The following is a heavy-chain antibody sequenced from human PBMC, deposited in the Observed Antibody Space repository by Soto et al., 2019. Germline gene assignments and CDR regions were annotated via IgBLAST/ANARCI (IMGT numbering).Heavy chain of an antibody. CDR1: GGTFNTYT. V-gene: IGHV1-69*02. D-gene: IGHD2-2*01. Sequence: QVHLVQSGAEVKTPGSSVNVSCKAAGGTFNTYTLIWVRQAPGHGLEWMGRIIPMLTVTNSAQKFQGRVTLTADKSPGTAFMALTSLRSDDAAIYYCSIGSWSAETFDIWGQGTMVTVSS. CDR3: SIGSWSAETFDI. J-gene: IGHJ3*02. CDR2: IIPMLTVT.